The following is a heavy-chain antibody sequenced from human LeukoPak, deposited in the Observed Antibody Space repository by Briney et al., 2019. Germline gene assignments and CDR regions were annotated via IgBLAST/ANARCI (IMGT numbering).Heavy chain of an antibody. J-gene: IGHJ4*02. D-gene: IGHD3-10*01. CDR3: ATYLFRGDTHYFDY. V-gene: IGHV4-59*01. CDR1: GGSIRSYY. CDR2: IHYSGST. Sequence: PSETLSLTCTVSGGSIRSYYWSWIRQPPGKGLEWIAYIHYSGSTNYNPSLKSRVTISLDTSKNQLSLKLYSVTAADTAVYYCATYLFRGDTHYFDYWGQGIVVTVSS.